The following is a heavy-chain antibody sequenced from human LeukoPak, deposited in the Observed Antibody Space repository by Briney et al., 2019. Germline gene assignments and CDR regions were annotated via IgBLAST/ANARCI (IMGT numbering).Heavy chain of an antibody. D-gene: IGHD4-17*01. CDR1: GGSISSYY. CDR2: IYYSGST. Sequence: PSETLSLTCTISGGSISSYYWSWIRQPPGKGLEWIGYIYYSGSTNYNPSLKSRVTISVDTSKNQFSLKLSSVTAADTAVYYCARGEDGDYGDYWGQGTLVTVSS. CDR3: ARGEDGDYGDY. V-gene: IGHV4-59*01. J-gene: IGHJ4*02.